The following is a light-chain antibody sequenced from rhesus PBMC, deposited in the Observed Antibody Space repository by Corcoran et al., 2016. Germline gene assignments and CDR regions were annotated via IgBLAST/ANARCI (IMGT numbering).Light chain of an antibody. CDR1: QGISSY. Sequence: DIQLTQSPSSLSASVGDRVTITCRASQGISSYLAWYQQKPGKAPKLLIYDASNLQSGVPSRFSGSGSGTEFTITISSLQPEDFAVYYCQQRNSYPLTFGGGTKVEI. J-gene: IGKJ4*01. CDR3: QQRNSYPLT. CDR2: DAS. V-gene: IGKV1-38*01.